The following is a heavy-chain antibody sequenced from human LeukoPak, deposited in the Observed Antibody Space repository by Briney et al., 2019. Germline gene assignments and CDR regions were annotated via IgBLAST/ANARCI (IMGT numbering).Heavy chain of an antibody. V-gene: IGHV3-23*01. Sequence: PGGSLRLSCAASGFTFSSYAMSWVRQAPGKGLEWVSAFSGSGGSTYYADSVKGRFTISRDNSKNTLYLQMNSLRAEDTAVYYCAKGEASDYGAYYFDYWGQGTLVTVSS. CDR3: AKGEASDYGAYYFDY. CDR2: FSGSGGST. CDR1: GFTFSSYA. J-gene: IGHJ4*02. D-gene: IGHD4-17*01.